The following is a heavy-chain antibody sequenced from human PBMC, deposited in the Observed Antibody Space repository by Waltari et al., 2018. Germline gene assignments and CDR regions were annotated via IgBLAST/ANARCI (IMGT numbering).Heavy chain of an antibody. V-gene: IGHV5-51*01. Sequence: DVQLVQSGAEVKKPGESLKISCKSSGYTFTNYWIAWVRQRPGKGLEWMGSMYPCDSDTRYRPSFQGQGTMSADRSISTAYLQWRSLKASDTAIYYCARLYCSGDSCYHDYYYGMDVWGQGTTVTVSS. J-gene: IGHJ6*02. CDR2: MYPCDSDT. D-gene: IGHD2-15*01. CDR1: GYTFTNYW. CDR3: ARLYCSGDSCYHDYYYGMDV.